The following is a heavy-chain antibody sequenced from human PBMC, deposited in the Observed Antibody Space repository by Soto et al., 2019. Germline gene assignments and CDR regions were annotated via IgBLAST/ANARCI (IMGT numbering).Heavy chain of an antibody. CDR2: IYYSGST. CDR3: ARHSSSWYSAFDI. D-gene: IGHD6-13*01. J-gene: IGHJ3*02. Sequence: QLQLQESGPGLVKPSETLSLTCTVSGGSISSSSYYWGWIRQPPGKGLEWIGSIYYSGSTYYNPSLKSRVTISVDTSKNQFSLKLSSVTAADTAVYYCARHSSSWYSAFDIWGQGTKVTV. CDR1: GGSISSSSYY. V-gene: IGHV4-39*01.